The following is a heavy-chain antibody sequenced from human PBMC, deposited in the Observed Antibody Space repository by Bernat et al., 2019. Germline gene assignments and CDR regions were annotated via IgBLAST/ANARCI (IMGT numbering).Heavy chain of an antibody. V-gene: IGHV3-33*01. CDR3: ARDLGSYYYYCGMDV. CDR2: IWYDGSNK. CDR1: GFTFSSYG. J-gene: IGHJ6*02. Sequence: GQLVDSGGGLIRPGGSLRLSCAASGFTFSSYGMHWVRQAPGKGLEWVAVIWYDGSNKYYADSVKGRFTISKDNSKNTLYLQMNSLRAEDAAVYYVARDLGSYYYYCGMDVWGQGTMVTVSS. D-gene: IGHD1-26*01.